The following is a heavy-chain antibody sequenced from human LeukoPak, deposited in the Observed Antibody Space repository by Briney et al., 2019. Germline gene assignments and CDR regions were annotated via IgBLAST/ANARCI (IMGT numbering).Heavy chain of an antibody. CDR3: AELGITMIGGV. D-gene: IGHD3-10*02. J-gene: IGHJ6*04. V-gene: IGHV3-9*01. CDR2: ISWNSGSI. CDR1: GVTFDDYA. Sequence: PGRSLRLSCAVSGVTFDDYAMHWVRQAPGKGPEWVSGISWNSGSIGYADSVKGRFTISRDNAKNSLYLQMNSLRAEDTAVYYCAELGITMIGGVWGKGTTVTISS.